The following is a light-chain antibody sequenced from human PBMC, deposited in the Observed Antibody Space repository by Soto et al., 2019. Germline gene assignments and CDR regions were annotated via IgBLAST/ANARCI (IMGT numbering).Light chain of an antibody. CDR2: AAS. CDR1: QGISNW. CDR3: QQTNRFPYT. V-gene: IGKV1-12*01. Sequence: DVQMTQSPPSVSASVGDRVTFTRRASQGISNWLAWYQQKPGKAPKLLIYAASSLQNGVPSRFSGSGSETDFTLTINSLQPEDFAIYYCQQTNRFPYTFGQGTRLEIK. J-gene: IGKJ5*01.